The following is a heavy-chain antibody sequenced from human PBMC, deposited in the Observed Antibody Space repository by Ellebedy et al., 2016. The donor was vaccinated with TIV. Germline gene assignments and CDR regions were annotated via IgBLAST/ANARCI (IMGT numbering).Heavy chain of an antibody. CDR2: ISYDGSNK. CDR3: ARVESRLLFYGDYRKLDY. CDR1: GFTFNSYG. Sequence: GGSLRLSCAASGFTFNSYGMHWVRQAPGKGLEWVAVISYDGSNKYYADSVKGRFTISRDNSKNTLYLQMNSLRAEDTAVYYWARVESRLLFYGDYRKLDYWGQGTLVTVSS. D-gene: IGHD4-17*01. V-gene: IGHV3-30*03. J-gene: IGHJ4*02.